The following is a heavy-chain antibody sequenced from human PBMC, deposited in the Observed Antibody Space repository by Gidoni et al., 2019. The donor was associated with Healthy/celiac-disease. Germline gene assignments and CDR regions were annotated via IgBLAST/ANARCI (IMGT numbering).Heavy chain of an antibody. CDR2: ISSNGGST. CDR3: VKDFVAGTGFDY. D-gene: IGHD6-19*01. Sequence: RLSCSASGFTVSSYAMHWVRQAPGKGLEYVSAISSNGGSTYYADSVKGRFTISRDNSKNTLYLQMSSLSAEDTAVYYCVKDFVAGTGFDYWGQGTLVTVSS. CDR1: GFTVSSYA. J-gene: IGHJ4*02. V-gene: IGHV3-64D*08.